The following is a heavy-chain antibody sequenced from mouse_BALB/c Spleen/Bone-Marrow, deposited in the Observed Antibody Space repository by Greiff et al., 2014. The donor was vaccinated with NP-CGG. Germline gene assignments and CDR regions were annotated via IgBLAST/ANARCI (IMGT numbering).Heavy chain of an antibody. CDR2: INPSNGGT. D-gene: IGHD2-3*01. V-gene: IGHV1-53*01. J-gene: IGHJ4*01. Sequence: QVQLKESGAELVKPGTSVRLSCKASGYTFTTYYIYWVKQRAGQGLEWIGEINPSNGGTNFNEKYKSKATLTVDKSSSTSYMQLSSLTSEDSAVYYCTRDGHNYYAVDYWGQGTSVTVS. CDR3: TRDGHNYYAVDY. CDR1: GYTFTTYY.